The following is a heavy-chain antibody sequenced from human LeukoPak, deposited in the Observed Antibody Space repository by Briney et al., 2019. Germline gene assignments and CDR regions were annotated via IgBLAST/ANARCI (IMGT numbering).Heavy chain of an antibody. CDR2: TYYRSKWYN. D-gene: IGHD6-19*01. CDR1: GDSVSSNSAA. Sequence: SQTLSLTCAISGDSVSSNSAAWNWIRQPPSRGLEWLGRTYYRSKWYNDYAVSVKSRITINPATSKNQFSLQLNSVTPEDTAVYYCARSGIAVAGTGFDYWGQGTLVTVSS. CDR3: ARSGIAVAGTGFDY. V-gene: IGHV6-1*01. J-gene: IGHJ4*02.